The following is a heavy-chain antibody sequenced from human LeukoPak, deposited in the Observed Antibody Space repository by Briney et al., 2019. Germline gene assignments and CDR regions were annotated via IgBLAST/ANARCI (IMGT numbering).Heavy chain of an antibody. V-gene: IGHV4-59*01. CDR3: ARDTRSYDSSGYYFFDF. CDR2: IYYSGST. CDR1: GGSINNYY. Sequence: SETLSLTCTVSGGSINNYYWNWIRQRPGKGLEWMGNIYYSGSTNYNPSLKSRVTIAVDTSKKQFSLKLSSVIVADTAVYYCARDTRSYDSSGYYFFDFWGQGTLVTVSS. J-gene: IGHJ4*02. D-gene: IGHD3-22*01.